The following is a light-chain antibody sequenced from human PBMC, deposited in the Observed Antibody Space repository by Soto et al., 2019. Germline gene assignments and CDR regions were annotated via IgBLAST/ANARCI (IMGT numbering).Light chain of an antibody. CDR3: SSKRNTARLV. J-gene: IGLJ1*01. Sequence: QSVLTQPASVSGSPGQTITISCTGTSSDVGAYNYVSWYQQHPGKAPKLMIYEVSNRPSGVSDRFSGSKSGNTASLTISGLQAADEADYYCSSKRNTARLVFGHGTKFTV. CDR1: SSDVGAYNY. CDR2: EVS. V-gene: IGLV2-14*01.